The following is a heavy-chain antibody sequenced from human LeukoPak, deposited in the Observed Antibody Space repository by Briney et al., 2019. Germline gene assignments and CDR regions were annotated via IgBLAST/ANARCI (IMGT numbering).Heavy chain of an antibody. CDR2: INPNNGGT. D-gene: IGHD2-2*01. V-gene: IGHV1-2*02. J-gene: IGHJ4*02. Sequence: ASVKVSCKASRYRFTDYYVHWVRQAPGQGLEWMGWINPNNGGTNYAQKFHGRVTMTRDTSITTAYMELNRLTSDDTAVYYCARELGFCSSTSCPLYHYWGQGTLVTVSS. CDR1: RYRFTDYY. CDR3: ARELGFCSSTSCPLYHY.